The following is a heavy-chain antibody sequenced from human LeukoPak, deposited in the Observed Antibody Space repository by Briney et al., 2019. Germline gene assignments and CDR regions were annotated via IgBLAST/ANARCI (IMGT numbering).Heavy chain of an antibody. J-gene: IGHJ3*02. CDR1: GDTFSIYG. CDR2: IIPISGAA. CDR3: ATTYYSGSYSDAFDI. D-gene: IGHD1-26*01. Sequence: SVKVSCKAVGDTFSIYGISWVRQAPGQGLEWMGGIIPISGAAEYAQKFQGRVTITADEPTTTAYMELTSLTSDDTAVYYCATTYYSGSYSDAFDIWGQGTMVTVSS. V-gene: IGHV1-69*13.